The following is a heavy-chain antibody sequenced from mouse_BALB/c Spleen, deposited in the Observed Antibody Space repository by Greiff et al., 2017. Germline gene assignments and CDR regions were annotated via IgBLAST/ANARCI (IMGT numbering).Heavy chain of an antibody. Sequence: EVQLVEPGGGLVKPGGSLKLSCAASGFTFSSYAMSWVRQTPEKRLEWVASISSGGSTYYPDSVKGRFTIYRDNARNILYMTMSSLRSEDTAMYYCARWGYGYGDDMDYWGEGTSVTVSS. V-gene: IGHV5-6-5*01. CDR1: GFTFSSYA. CDR2: ISSGGST. CDR3: ARWGYGYGDDMDY. D-gene: IGHD1-2*01. J-gene: IGHJ4*01.